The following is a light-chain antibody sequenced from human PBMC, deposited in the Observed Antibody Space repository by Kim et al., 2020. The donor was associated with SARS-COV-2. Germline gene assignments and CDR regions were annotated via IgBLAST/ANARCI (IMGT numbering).Light chain of an antibody. CDR1: QRVVSD. CDR2: GAS. V-gene: IGKV3-15*01. Sequence: IVLTQSPATLSMSPGERVTLSCRASQRVVSDLGWYQQKPGQAPRLLIYGASTRATGVPARFTGSGSGTDFTLTISSLQSEDFAVYYCQQYHDWRITFSQGTRLEIK. J-gene: IGKJ5*01. CDR3: QQYHDWRIT.